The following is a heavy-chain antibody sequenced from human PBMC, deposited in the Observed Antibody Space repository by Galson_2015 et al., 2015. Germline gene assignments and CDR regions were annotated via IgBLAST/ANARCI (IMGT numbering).Heavy chain of an antibody. V-gene: IGHV3-21*01. CDR3: ARDLRDYYYYMDV. D-gene: IGHD3-16*01. J-gene: IGHJ6*03. CDR1: GFTFSSYS. CDR2: ISSSSSYI. Sequence: SLRLSCAASGFTFSSYSMNWVRQAPGKGLEWVSSISSSSSYIYYADSVKGRFTISRDNAKNSLYLQMNSLRAEDTAVYYCARDLRDYYYYMDVWGKGTTVTVSS.